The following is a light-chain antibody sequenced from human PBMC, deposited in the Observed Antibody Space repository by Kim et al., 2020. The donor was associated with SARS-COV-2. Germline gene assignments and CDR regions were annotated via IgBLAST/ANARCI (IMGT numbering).Light chain of an antibody. CDR3: QSYDRSILL. J-gene: IGLJ3*02. CDR1: SGGIDINY. Sequence: GKTVTISCDRSSGGIDINYVLGYQQRPGSAPTAVIFEDGQRPSGVPGRFSASIDTSSNSASLTISGLKTEDEADYYCQSYDRSILLFGGGTKLTVL. CDR2: EDG. V-gene: IGLV6-57*03.